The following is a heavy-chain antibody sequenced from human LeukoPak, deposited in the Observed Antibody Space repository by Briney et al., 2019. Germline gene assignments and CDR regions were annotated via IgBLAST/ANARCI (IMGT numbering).Heavy chain of an antibody. CDR2: IYYSGST. J-gene: IGHJ4*02. CDR1: GGSISSSSYY. D-gene: IGHD3-10*01. V-gene: IGHV4-39*01. CDR3: ARTRYSYNSRSYGAPHYFDY. Sequence: SETLSLTCTVSGGSISSSSYYWGWIRQPPGKGLEWIGSIYYSGSTYYNPSLKSRVTISVDTSKNQFSLKLSSVTAADTAVYYCARTRYSYNSRSYGAPHYFDYWGQGTLVTVSS.